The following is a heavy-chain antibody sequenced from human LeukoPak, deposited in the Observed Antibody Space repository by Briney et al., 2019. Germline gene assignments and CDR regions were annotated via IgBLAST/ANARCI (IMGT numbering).Heavy chain of an antibody. Sequence: GGSLTLSCAASGYTFSRYAMSWVRQAPGKGLEWVSAISGSGGSTYYADSVKGRFTISRDNSKNTLYLQMNSLRAQYTAVYYCAVPSIAARLGDYWGQGTLVTVSS. J-gene: IGHJ4*02. CDR2: ISGSGGST. CDR3: AVPSIAARLGDY. CDR1: GYTFSRYA. V-gene: IGHV3-23*01. D-gene: IGHD6-6*01.